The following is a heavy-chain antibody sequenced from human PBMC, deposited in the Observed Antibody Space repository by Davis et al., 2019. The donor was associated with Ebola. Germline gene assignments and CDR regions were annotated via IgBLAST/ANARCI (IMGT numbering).Heavy chain of an antibody. CDR3: ARVRSYSWFDP. D-gene: IGHD3-10*01. V-gene: IGHV4-34*01. Sequence: MPGGSLRLSCAVYGGSFSGYYWSWIRQPPGKGLEWIGEINHSGRTNYNPSLKSRVTISVDTSKNQFSLKLSSVTAADTAVYYCARVRSYSWFDPWGQGTLVTVSS. J-gene: IGHJ5*02. CDR1: GGSFSGYY. CDR2: INHSGRT.